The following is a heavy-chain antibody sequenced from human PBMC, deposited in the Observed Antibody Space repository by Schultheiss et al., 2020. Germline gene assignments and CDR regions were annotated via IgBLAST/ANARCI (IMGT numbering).Heavy chain of an antibody. CDR2: INHSGST. Sequence: SATLSLTCAVYGGSFSGYYWSWIRQPPGKGLEWIGEINHSGSTNYNPSLKSRVTISVDKSKNQFSLKLSSVTAADTAVYYCARSDAAVAGPDYWGQGTLVTVSS. CDR3: ARSDAAVAGPDY. V-gene: IGHV4-34*01. CDR1: GGSFSGYY. J-gene: IGHJ4*02. D-gene: IGHD6-19*01.